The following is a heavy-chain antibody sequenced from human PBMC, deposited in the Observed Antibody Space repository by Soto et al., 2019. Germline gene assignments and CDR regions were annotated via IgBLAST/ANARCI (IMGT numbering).Heavy chain of an antibody. D-gene: IGHD2-15*01. CDR1: GVTVSNFW. Sequence: ESGGGLVQPGGSLRLSCAASGVTVSNFWMSWVRQAPGKGPEWVANIKQDGSEQYHVDSVKGRFTISRDNAKNSVSLQMNTLRGGDTVVYYCAREGICSGGGCYTALKTWGQGTRVSFPS. CDR3: AREGICSGGGCYTALKT. V-gene: IGHV3-7*01. J-gene: IGHJ5*02. CDR2: IKQDGSEQ.